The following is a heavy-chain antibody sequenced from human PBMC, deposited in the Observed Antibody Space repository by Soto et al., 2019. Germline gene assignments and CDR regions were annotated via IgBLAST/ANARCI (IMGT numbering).Heavy chain of an antibody. D-gene: IGHD6-19*01. CDR2: IYPGDSET. J-gene: IGHJ4*02. CDR3: ARREGTGWGY. V-gene: IGHV5-51*01. CDR1: GYIFNGHW. Sequence: GESLKISCRGSGYIFNGHWIGWVRQLPGKGLEWMGVIYPGDSETIYSPSFRGQVIISADKSIRTAYLQWSSLKASDTGMYYCARREGTGWGYWGQGTQVTVSS.